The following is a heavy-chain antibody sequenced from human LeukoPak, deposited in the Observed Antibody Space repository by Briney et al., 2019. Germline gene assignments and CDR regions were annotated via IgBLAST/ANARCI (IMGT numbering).Heavy chain of an antibody. Sequence: GGSLRLSCAASGFTFSSYSMNWVRQAPGKGLEWVSYISSSSSTIYYADSVKGRFTISRDNAKNSLYLQMNSLRAEDTAVYYCARDGSGYSYGTGNHDFDYWGQGTLVTVSS. D-gene: IGHD5-18*01. CDR2: ISSSSSTI. V-gene: IGHV3-48*04. CDR3: ARDGSGYSYGTGNHDFDY. J-gene: IGHJ4*02. CDR1: GFTFSSYS.